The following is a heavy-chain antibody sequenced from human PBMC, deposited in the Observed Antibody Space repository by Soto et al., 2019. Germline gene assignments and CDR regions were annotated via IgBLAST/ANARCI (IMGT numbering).Heavy chain of an antibody. D-gene: IGHD3-3*01. CDR3: ARFRAIFGVVTHYYYYMDV. Sequence: EVQLVESGGGLVKPGGSLRLSCAASGFTFSSYSMNWVRQAPGKGLEWVSSISSSSSYIYYADSVKGRFTISRDNAKNSLYLQMNNLRAEDTAVYYCARFRAIFGVVTHYYYYMDVWGKGTTVTVSS. CDR1: GFTFSSYS. J-gene: IGHJ6*03. V-gene: IGHV3-21*01. CDR2: ISSSSSYI.